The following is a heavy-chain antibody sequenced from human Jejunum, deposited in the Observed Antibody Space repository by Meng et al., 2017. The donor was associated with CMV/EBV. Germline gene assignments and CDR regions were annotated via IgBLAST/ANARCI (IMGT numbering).Heavy chain of an antibody. CDR1: TVSNNH. J-gene: IGHJ4*02. CDR3: AGGRAEGYDFWSRYPLLDY. V-gene: IGHV1-46*01. D-gene: IGHD3-3*01. Sequence: TVSNNHVHWGQRAAGQGGEWMRIINPSDTITKIAQKIQSRDTMTRDTSSSTGYMELSSLTSEDTAVYYCAGGRAEGYDFWSRYPLLDYWGQGSLVTVSS. CDR2: INPSDTIT.